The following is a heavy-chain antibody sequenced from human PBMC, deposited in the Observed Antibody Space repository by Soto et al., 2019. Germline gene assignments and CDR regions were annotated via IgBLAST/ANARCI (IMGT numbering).Heavy chain of an antibody. Sequence: GGSLRLSCAASGFTFSSYSMNWVRQAPGKGLEWVSSISSSSSYIYYADSVKGRFTISRDNAKNSLYLQMNSLRAEDTAVYYCARDPDYYGSGSYYNVYYYYYGMDVWGQGTTVTVSS. V-gene: IGHV3-21*01. J-gene: IGHJ6*02. D-gene: IGHD3-10*01. CDR2: ISSSSSYI. CDR3: ARDPDYYGSGSYYNVYYYYYGMDV. CDR1: GFTFSSYS.